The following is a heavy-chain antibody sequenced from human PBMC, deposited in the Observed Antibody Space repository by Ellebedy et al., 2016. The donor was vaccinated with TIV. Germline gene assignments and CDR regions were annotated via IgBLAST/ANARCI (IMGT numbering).Heavy chain of an antibody. CDR1: GFTFSSYA. V-gene: IGHV3-23*01. J-gene: IGHJ4*02. CDR3: AKDVASATYLFDY. CDR2: ITTSGGGT. D-gene: IGHD6-19*01. Sequence: GESLKISCAASGFTFSSYAMSWVRQAPGKGLEWVSTITTSGGGTYYADSVKGRFTISRDNSKNTLYLQMKSLRAEDTAAYYCAKDVASATYLFDYWGQGTLVTVSS.